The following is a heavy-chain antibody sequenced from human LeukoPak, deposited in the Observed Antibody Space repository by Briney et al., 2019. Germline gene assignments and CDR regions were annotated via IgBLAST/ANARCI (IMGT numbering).Heavy chain of an antibody. CDR3: ARVNIAAAGPYFDY. D-gene: IGHD6-13*01. Sequence: SGGSLRLSCAASGFTFSSYSMNWVRQAPGKGLEWVSYISSSSSTIYYADSVKGRFTISRDNAKNSLYLQMNSLRAEDTAVYYCARVNIAAAGPYFDYWGQGTLVTVSS. CDR1: GFTFSSYS. V-gene: IGHV3-48*01. CDR2: ISSSSSTI. J-gene: IGHJ4*02.